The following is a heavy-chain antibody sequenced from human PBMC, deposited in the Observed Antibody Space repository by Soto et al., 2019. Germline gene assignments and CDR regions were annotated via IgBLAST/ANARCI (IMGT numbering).Heavy chain of an antibody. Sequence: GGSLRLSCAASGFTFSSYSMNWVRQAPGKGLEWVSYISSSSSTIYYADSVKGRFTISRDNAKNSLYLQMSSLRDEDTAVYYCAREELRNGMDVWGQGTTVTVSS. J-gene: IGHJ6*02. D-gene: IGHD1-7*01. CDR1: GFTFSSYS. CDR3: AREELRNGMDV. CDR2: ISSSSSTI. V-gene: IGHV3-48*02.